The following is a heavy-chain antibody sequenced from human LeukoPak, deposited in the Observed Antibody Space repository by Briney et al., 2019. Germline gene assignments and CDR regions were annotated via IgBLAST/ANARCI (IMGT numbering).Heavy chain of an antibody. CDR3: ARVARGDYYYYYMDV. Sequence: PGGSLRLSCGASGFTFSSYWMHWVRQAAGKGLVWVSRINNDGSSTSYADSVQGRFTTSRDNAKNTLYLQMNSLRAEDTALYYCARVARGDYYYYYMDVWGKGTTVTVSS. CDR1: GFTFSSYW. D-gene: IGHD3-10*01. CDR2: INNDGSST. V-gene: IGHV3-74*01. J-gene: IGHJ6*03.